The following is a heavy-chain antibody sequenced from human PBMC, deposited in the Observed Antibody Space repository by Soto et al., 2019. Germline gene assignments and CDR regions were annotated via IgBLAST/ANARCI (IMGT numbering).Heavy chain of an antibody. V-gene: IGHV4-59*01. D-gene: IGHD1-26*01. Sequence: SETLSLTCAVSGVSFSSYYCSWIRQPPGKGLEWIGDINYSGSSNYNPSLKSRLTISVDSNKTLYSQKITSVTAEDAADYYCENDDRVRAPRLFYYWGQGTLVTVSS. J-gene: IGHJ4*02. CDR1: GVSFSSYY. CDR3: ENDDRVRAPRLFYY. CDR2: INYSGSS.